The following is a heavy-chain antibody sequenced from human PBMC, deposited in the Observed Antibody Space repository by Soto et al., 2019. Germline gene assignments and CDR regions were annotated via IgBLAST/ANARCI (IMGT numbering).Heavy chain of an antibody. Sequence: QLQLQESGPGLVKPSETLSLTCTVSGGSISNSAKYWGWIRQSPGKGLEWIGTIYYSGSTYYNPSLKGRVAIYVDPSKNQFSLRLSSVTAADTAVYYCARPEHYYDFDSWGQGMLVTVSS. V-gene: IGHV4-39*01. CDR1: GGSISNSAKY. CDR2: IYYSGST. D-gene: IGHD3-10*01. CDR3: ARPEHYYDFDS. J-gene: IGHJ4*02.